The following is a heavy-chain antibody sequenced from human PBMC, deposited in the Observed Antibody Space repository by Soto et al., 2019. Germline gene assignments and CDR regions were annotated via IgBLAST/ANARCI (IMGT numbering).Heavy chain of an antibody. Sequence: EVQLLESGGGLVQPGGSLRLSCAASGLRFSSHAMSWVRQAPGKGLDWVSSISAGGGVTYYADPVKGRFTISRDNSKSTLYLQMSSLRAEDTAIYFCATRPSNGDIPSPFDYWGQGTLVTVSS. CDR1: GLRFSSHA. CDR2: ISAGGGVT. D-gene: IGHD4-17*01. V-gene: IGHV3-23*01. CDR3: ATRPSNGDIPSPFDY. J-gene: IGHJ4*02.